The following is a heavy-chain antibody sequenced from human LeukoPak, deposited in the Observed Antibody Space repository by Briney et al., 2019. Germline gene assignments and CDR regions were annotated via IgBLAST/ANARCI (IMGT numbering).Heavy chain of an antibody. CDR1: GFTFSTYS. J-gene: IGHJ6*02. Sequence: GGSLRLSCAASGFTFSTYSMTWVRQAPGKGLEWVSYISSSSNTIYYADSVKGRFTIFRDNAKNSLYLQMNSLRDEDTAVYYCARGSIPLPYSSSWFYYYGMDVWGQGTTVTVSS. CDR2: ISSSSNTI. CDR3: ARGSIPLPYSSSWFYYYGMDV. D-gene: IGHD6-13*01. V-gene: IGHV3-48*02.